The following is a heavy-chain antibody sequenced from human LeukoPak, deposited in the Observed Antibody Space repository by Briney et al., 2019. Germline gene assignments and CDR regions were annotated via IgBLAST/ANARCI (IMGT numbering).Heavy chain of an antibody. D-gene: IGHD6-19*01. CDR2: IYYSGST. Sequence: PSETLSLTCTVAGGSISSYYWSWIRQPPGKGLEWIGYIYYSGSTNYNPSLKSRVTISVDTSRNQFSLKLSSVTAADTAVYYCARHGYSSGSLAWFDPWGQGTQVTVSS. V-gene: IGHV4-59*01. CDR1: GGSISSYY. J-gene: IGHJ5*02. CDR3: ARHGYSSGSLAWFDP.